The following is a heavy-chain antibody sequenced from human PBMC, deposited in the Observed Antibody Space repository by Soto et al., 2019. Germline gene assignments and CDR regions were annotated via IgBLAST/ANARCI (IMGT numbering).Heavy chain of an antibody. J-gene: IGHJ5*02. V-gene: IGHV4-59*01. CDR1: GGSISSYY. D-gene: IGHD3-22*01. CDR3: AREDTDYYDSSGLGTYNWFDP. CDR2: IYYSGST. Sequence: PSETLCLTCTVSGGSISSYYWSWIRQPPGKGLEWIGYIYYSGSTNYNPSLKSRVTISVDTSKNQFSLKLSSVTAADTAVYYCAREDTDYYDSSGLGTYNWFDPWGQGTLVTVSS.